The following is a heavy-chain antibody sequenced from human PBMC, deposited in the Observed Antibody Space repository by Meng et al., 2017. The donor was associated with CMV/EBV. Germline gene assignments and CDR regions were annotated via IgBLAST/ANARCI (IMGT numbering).Heavy chain of an antibody. CDR2: VNSNNDAT. Sequence: QVQRVQSGAEMKKPGASVNVSCTTSGFTFSDYYIHWVRQAPGQGLEWMGWVNSNNDATNYARKFQGRVSMTRDTSISTAHMELSRLMSDDTAVYYCVRSSGWSLFDYWGQGTLVTVSS. J-gene: IGHJ4*02. V-gene: IGHV1-2*02. CDR3: VRSSGWSLFDY. CDR1: GFTFSDYY. D-gene: IGHD6-19*01.